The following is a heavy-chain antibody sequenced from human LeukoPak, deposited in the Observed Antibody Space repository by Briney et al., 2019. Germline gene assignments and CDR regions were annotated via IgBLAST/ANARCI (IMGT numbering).Heavy chain of an antibody. CDR2: IIPIFGTA. Sequence: SVKVSCKASGGTFSSYAISWVRQAPGQGLEWMGGIIPIFGTANYAQKFQGRVTITTDESTSTAYMELSSLRSEDTAVYYCARVANEDTNWFDPWGQGTLVTVSS. CDR3: ARVANEDTNWFDP. J-gene: IGHJ5*02. CDR1: GGTFSSYA. V-gene: IGHV1-69*05. D-gene: IGHD1-1*01.